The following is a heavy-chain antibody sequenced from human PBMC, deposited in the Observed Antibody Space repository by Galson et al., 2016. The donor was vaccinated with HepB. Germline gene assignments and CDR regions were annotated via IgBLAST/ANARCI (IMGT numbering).Heavy chain of an antibody. CDR2: ISGSGDST. V-gene: IGHV3-23*01. J-gene: IGHJ4*02. CDR1: GFTFNYFD. Sequence: SLRLSCAASGFTFNYFDMTWVRQAPGKGLEWVSSISGSGDSTYYTDSVKGRFIIPRDNSKNTLYLQMNSPRVEDTAIYYCWFFGSGSYIFDYWGQGTLVTVSS. D-gene: IGHD3-10*01. CDR3: WFFGSGSYIFDY.